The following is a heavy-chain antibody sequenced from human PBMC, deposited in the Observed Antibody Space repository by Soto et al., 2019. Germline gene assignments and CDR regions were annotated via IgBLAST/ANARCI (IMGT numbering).Heavy chain of an antibody. CDR3: ARATYYYDSSGYYLPDY. CDR1: GGTFSSYA. D-gene: IGHD3-22*01. J-gene: IGHJ4*02. Sequence: SVKVSCKASGGTFSSYAISWVRQAPGQGLEWMGGIIPIFGTANYAQKFQGRVTITADESTSTAYMELSSLRSEDTAVYYCARATYYYDSSGYYLPDYWGQGTLVTVSS. V-gene: IGHV1-69*13. CDR2: IIPIFGTA.